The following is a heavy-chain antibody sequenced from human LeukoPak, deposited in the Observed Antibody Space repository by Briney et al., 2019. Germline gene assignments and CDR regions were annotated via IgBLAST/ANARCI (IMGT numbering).Heavy chain of an antibody. J-gene: IGHJ4*02. CDR3: AKGSNRGVATIDY. D-gene: IGHD5-12*01. CDR1: GFTFSTYG. V-gene: IGHV3-30*18. CDR2: ISYAGSDK. Sequence: GGSLRLSCAASGFTFSTYGMHWVRQAPGKGLDWVAVISYAGSDKYYAASVKGRFTISRDNAKDTLFLQMNSLRAEDTAVYYCAKGSNRGVATIDYWGQGTLVTVSS.